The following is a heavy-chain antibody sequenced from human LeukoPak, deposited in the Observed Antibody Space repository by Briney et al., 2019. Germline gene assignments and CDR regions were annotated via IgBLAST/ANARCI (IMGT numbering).Heavy chain of an antibody. Sequence: ASVKVSCKASGYTFTDYGISWVRQAPGQGLEWMGWISTLNGNTNYAQKFQDRVTMTTDTSTSTAYMELRSLRSHDTAVYYCARALGGEACWGQGTLVTVSS. J-gene: IGHJ4*02. CDR3: ARALGGEAC. V-gene: IGHV1-18*01. CDR1: GYTFTDYG. D-gene: IGHD3-16*01. CDR2: ISTLNGNT.